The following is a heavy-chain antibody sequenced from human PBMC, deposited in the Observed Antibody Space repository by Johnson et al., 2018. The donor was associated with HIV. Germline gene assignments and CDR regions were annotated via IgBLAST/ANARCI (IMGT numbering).Heavy chain of an antibody. CDR2: ISYDGSNK. J-gene: IGHJ3*02. CDR1: GFTFSSYA. CDR3: ARSGYCSSTSCPDDAFDI. V-gene: IGHV3-30-3*01. Sequence: VQLVESGGGVVQPGRSLRLSCAASGFTFSSYAMHWVRQAPGKGLEWVAVISYDGSNKYYADSVKGRFTISRDNSKNTLYLQMNNLRAEDTAVYYCARSGYCSSTSCPDDAFDIWGQGTMVTVSS. D-gene: IGHD2-2*01.